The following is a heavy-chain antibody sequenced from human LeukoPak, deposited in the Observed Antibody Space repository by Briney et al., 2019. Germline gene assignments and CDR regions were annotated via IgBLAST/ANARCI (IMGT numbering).Heavy chain of an antibody. Sequence: LRLSCAASGFTFSSYAMSWIRQPPGKGLEWIGYIYYSGSTYYNPSLKSRVTISVDTSKNQFSLKLSSVTAADTAVYYCARSYVDIVATIGLDYWGQGTLVTVSS. V-gene: IGHV4-30-4*08. CDR1: GFTFSSYA. CDR3: ARSYVDIVATIGLDY. CDR2: IYYSGST. D-gene: IGHD5-12*01. J-gene: IGHJ4*02.